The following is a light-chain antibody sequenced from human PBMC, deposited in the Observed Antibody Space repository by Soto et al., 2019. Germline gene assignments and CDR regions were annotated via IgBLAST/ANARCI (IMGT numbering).Light chain of an antibody. Sequence: EIVLTQSPDTLSLSPGETATLPCRASQSFSSSHLAWYQQKVGQAPRLLIYGASSRATGIPDRFSGSGSGTDFPLIINRLDPEDFAVYYCQYYGTSTGTFGQGTKVDIK. CDR3: QYYGTSTGT. V-gene: IGKV3-20*01. J-gene: IGKJ1*01. CDR1: QSFSSSH. CDR2: GAS.